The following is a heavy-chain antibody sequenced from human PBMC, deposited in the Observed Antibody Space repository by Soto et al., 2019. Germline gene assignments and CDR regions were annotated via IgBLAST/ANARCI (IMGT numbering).Heavy chain of an antibody. CDR3: ARDRGEHSYCYDY. CDR2: IYHSGTT. J-gene: IGHJ4*02. Sequence: PSETLCLACAFSVGSIIVINWWSWFRQPPGKGLEWIGEIYHSGTTNYNPSLKSRVTISVDKSNNQFSLMLSSVTAADTAIYYCARDRGEHSYCYDYWGQGTMVTVSS. CDR1: VGSIIVINW. V-gene: IGHV4-4*02. D-gene: IGHD3-16*02.